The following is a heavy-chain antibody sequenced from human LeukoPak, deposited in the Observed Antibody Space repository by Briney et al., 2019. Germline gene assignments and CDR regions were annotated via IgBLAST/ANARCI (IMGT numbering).Heavy chain of an antibody. CDR3: ARTTVGATAEFDY. Sequence: PGGSLRLSCAASGFTFDDYAMHWVRQAPGKGLEWVSGISWNSGSIGYADSVKGRFTISRDNAKNSLYLQMNSLRAEDMALYYCARTTVGATAEFDYWGQGTLVTVSS. D-gene: IGHD1-26*01. J-gene: IGHJ4*02. CDR1: GFTFDDYA. CDR2: ISWNSGSI. V-gene: IGHV3-9*03.